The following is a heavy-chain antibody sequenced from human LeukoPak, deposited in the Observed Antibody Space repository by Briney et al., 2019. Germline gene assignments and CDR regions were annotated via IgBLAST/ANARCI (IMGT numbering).Heavy chain of an antibody. CDR3: ARDGISRRGYFDY. V-gene: IGHV3-30-3*01. D-gene: IGHD2/OR15-2a*01. J-gene: IGHJ4*02. CDR2: ISYDGSNK. Sequence: GRSLRLSCAASGFTFSSYAMHWVRQAPGKGLEWVAVISYDGSNKYYADSVKGRFTISRDNSKNTLYLQMNSLRAEDTAVYYCARDGISRRGYFDYWGQGTLVTASS. CDR1: GFTFSSYA.